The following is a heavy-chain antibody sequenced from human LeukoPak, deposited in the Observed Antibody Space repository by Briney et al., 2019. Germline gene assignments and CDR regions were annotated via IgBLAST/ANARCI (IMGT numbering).Heavy chain of an antibody. Sequence: GGSLRLSCAASGFTFGSYNMNWVRQAPGKGLEWVSYISSSSIIYYADSVKGRFTISRDNAKNSLYLQMNSLRAEDTAVYYCASGRYGEGFDCWGQGTLVTVSS. V-gene: IGHV3-48*04. CDR3: ASGRYGEGFDC. J-gene: IGHJ4*02. CDR2: ISSSSII. CDR1: GFTFGSYN. D-gene: IGHD1-26*01.